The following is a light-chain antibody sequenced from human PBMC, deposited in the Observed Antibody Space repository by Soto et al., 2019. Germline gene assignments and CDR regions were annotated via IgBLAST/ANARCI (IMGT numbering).Light chain of an antibody. J-gene: IGKJ4*02. CDR2: DAS. CDR3: QQGSNWALLT. V-gene: IGKV3-11*01. Sequence: EILLTQSPATLSLSPGETATLSCRASQSVSTYLAWYQQKPGQPPRLLIYDASNRATGVPARFSGSGSGTDFSLTISSPEPEDFAVYYCQQGSNWALLTFGGWTKVEIK. CDR1: QSVSTY.